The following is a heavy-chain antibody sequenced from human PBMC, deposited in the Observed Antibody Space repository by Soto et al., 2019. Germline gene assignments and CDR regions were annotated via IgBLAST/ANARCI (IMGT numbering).Heavy chain of an antibody. CDR1: GGSISSSSYY. CDR3: ARLGYSYVIYYFDY. CDR2: IYYSGST. D-gene: IGHD5-18*01. J-gene: IGHJ4*02. V-gene: IGHV4-39*01. Sequence: SETLSLTCTVSGGSISSSSYYWGWIRQPPGKGLEWIGSIYYSGSTYYNPSLKSRVTISVDTSKNQFSLKLSSVTAADTAVYYCARLGYSYVIYYFDYWGQGTLVTVSS.